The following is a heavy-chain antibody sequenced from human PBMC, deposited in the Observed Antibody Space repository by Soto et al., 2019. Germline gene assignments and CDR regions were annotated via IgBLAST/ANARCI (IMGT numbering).Heavy chain of an antibody. J-gene: IGHJ4*02. CDR2: IIPIFGAA. V-gene: IGHV1-69*01. CDR3: ARGVYYDSSGYYYFY. Sequence: QVQLVQSGAEVKKPESSVKVSCKASGGTFSNYAIDWVRQAPGQGLEWMGGIIPIFGAANYAQKFQGRITITADESTITADMELRSLRSEDMAVYYCARGVYYDSSGYYYFYWGQGTLVTVSS. D-gene: IGHD3-22*01. CDR1: GGTFSNYA.